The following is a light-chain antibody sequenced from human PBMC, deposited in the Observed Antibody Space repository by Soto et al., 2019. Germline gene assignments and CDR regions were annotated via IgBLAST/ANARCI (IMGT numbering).Light chain of an antibody. V-gene: IGLV2-14*01. Sequence: QSALTQPASVSGSPGQSITLSCTGTSSDVGGYNYVSWYRQYPGQAPKLIIYDVNNRPSGVSNRFSASKSGNTASLTIPGLQAEDEADYYCSSYTSSSTLVVFGGGTKLTVL. J-gene: IGLJ3*02. CDR2: DVN. CDR3: SSYTSSSTLVV. CDR1: SSDVGGYNY.